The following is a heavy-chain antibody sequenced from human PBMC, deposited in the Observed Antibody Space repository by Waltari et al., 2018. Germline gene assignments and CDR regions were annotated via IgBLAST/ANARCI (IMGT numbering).Heavy chain of an antibody. CDR1: GDSVTSANW. V-gene: IGHV4-4*02. CDR3: ARDRGRGLYLDV. D-gene: IGHD2-15*01. Sequence: QLQESGPGLVKPSGTLSLSCAVSGDSVTSANWWSWVRQSPQRGLEWIGQVLSTGKPHDSPAFASRVTMSLDASNNQFSLKVTSATAADTAVYYCARDRGRGLYLDVWGPGTLVTVSP. CDR2: VLSTGKP. J-gene: IGHJ4*02.